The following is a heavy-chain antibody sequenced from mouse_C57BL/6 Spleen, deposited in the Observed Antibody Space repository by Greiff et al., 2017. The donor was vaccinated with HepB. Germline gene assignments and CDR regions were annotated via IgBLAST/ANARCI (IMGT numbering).Heavy chain of an antibody. CDR3: ARARGTTVVANGGCDY. CDR2: INPNNGGT. Sequence: EVQLQQSGPELVKPGASVKIPCKASGYTFTDYNMDWVKQSHGKSLEWIGDINPNNGGTIYNQKFKGKATLTVDKSSSTAYMERRSLTSADTAVYYCARARGTTVVANGGCDYWGQGTTLTVSS. V-gene: IGHV1-18*01. CDR1: GYTFTDYN. D-gene: IGHD1-1*01. J-gene: IGHJ2*01.